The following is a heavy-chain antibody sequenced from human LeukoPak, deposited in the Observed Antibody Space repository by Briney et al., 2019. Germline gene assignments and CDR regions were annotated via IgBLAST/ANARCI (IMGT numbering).Heavy chain of an antibody. CDR1: GYTFTSHG. J-gene: IGHJ4*02. V-gene: IGHV1-18*01. D-gene: IGHD3-16*01. CDR2: VSGYNGNT. Sequence: ASVKVSCKASGYTFTSHGINWFRQAPGQGLEWMGWVSGYNGNTDYAQKFQGRVTMTTDRSTNTVYMELRSLRSDDTAVYYCARDRPVMITFGGVIAAYWGQGTLVSVSS. CDR3: ARDRPVMITFGGVIAAY.